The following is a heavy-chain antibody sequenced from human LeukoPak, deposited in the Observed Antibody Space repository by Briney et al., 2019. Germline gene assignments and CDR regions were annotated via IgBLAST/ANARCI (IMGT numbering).Heavy chain of an antibody. CDR3: AKDHSSSYFDY. D-gene: IGHD6-6*01. CDR2: ISYDGSNK. J-gene: IGHJ4*02. Sequence: GGSLRLSCAASGFTLSSYGMHWVRQAPGKGLEWVAVISYDGSNKYYADSVKGRFTISRDNSKNTLYLQMNSLRAEDTAVYCCAKDHSSSYFDYWGQGTLVTVSS. CDR1: GFTLSSYG. V-gene: IGHV3-30*18.